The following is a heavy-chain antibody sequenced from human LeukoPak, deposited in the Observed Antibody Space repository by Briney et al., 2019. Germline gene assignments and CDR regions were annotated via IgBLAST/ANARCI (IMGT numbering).Heavy chain of an antibody. V-gene: IGHV1-69*13. CDR1: GGTFSSYA. Sequence: GASVKVSCKASGGTFSSYAISWVRQAPGQGLELMGGIIPIFGTANYAQKFQGRVTITADESTSTAYMELSSLRSEDTAVYYCARDGVVAPGVFDYWGQGTLVTVSS. D-gene: IGHD2-15*01. CDR2: IIPIFGTA. J-gene: IGHJ4*02. CDR3: ARDGVVAPGVFDY.